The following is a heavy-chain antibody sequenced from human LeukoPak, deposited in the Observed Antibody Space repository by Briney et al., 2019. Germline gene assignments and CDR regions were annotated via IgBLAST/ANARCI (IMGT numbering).Heavy chain of an antibody. CDR1: GGSVSSGSYY. Sequence: SETLSLTCTVSGGSVSSGSYYWSWIRQPPGKGREWLGYIYYSGSTNYNPSLKSRVTISVDTSKKQFSLKLSSVTAADTAVYYCARSWGSSSWNFDSWGQGTLVTVSS. CDR3: ARSWGSSSWNFDS. J-gene: IGHJ4*02. V-gene: IGHV4-61*01. D-gene: IGHD6-13*01. CDR2: IYYSGST.